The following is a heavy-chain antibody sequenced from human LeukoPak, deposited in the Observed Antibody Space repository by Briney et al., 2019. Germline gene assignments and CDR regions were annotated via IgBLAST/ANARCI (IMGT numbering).Heavy chain of an antibody. CDR2: IWSDGRNK. Sequence: GGSLRLSCAASGFTFSSYGMHWVRQAPGKGLEWVAVIWSDGRNKFYADSVKGRFTVSRDNSKNTLFLQMGSLRADDTALYYCAREVTNDAFDIWGQGTMVTVSS. V-gene: IGHV3-33*01. CDR3: AREVTNDAFDI. CDR1: GFTFSSYG. J-gene: IGHJ3*02. D-gene: IGHD4-17*01.